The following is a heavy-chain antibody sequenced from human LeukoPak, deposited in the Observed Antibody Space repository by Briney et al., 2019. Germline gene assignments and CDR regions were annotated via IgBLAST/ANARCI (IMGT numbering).Heavy chain of an antibody. V-gene: IGHV1-2*02. Sequence: GASVKVSCKASGYTFTGYYMHWVRQAPGQGLEWMGWINPNSGGTNYAQKFQGRVTMTRDTSISTAYMELSRLRSDDTAVYYCAGDKEMATIHDAFDIWGQGTMVTVSS. CDR3: AGDKEMATIHDAFDI. CDR2: INPNSGGT. D-gene: IGHD5-24*01. CDR1: GYTFTGYY. J-gene: IGHJ3*02.